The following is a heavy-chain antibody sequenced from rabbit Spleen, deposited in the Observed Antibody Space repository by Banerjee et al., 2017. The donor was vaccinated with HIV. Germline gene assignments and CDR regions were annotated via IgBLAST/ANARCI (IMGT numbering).Heavy chain of an antibody. CDR2: IYGGAGGST. CDR1: GFSFSNSYY. Sequence: QSLEESGGDRVKPGASLTLTCTASGFSFSNSYYMCWVRQAPGKGLECITCIYGGAGGSTWYASWAKGRFTISKTSSTTVTLQMTSLTAADTAIYFCARDLDDVIGWNFGWWGQGTLVTVS. D-gene: IGHD1-1*01. V-gene: IGHV1S40*01. CDR3: ARDLDDVIGWNFGW. J-gene: IGHJ4*01.